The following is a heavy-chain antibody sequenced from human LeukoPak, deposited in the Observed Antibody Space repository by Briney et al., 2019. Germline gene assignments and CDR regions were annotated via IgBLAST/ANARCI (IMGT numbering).Heavy chain of an antibody. V-gene: IGHV4-34*01. J-gene: IGHJ6*03. D-gene: IGHD6-6*01. CDR2: INHSGGT. CDR1: GGYFSGYY. CDR3: ARGLSSSSLYYYMDV. Sequence: SDTLSLTRAVYGGYFSGYYWSWLRQPPGKGLEWIGEINHSGGTNYNPSLKSRVTISVDTSKNQFSLKLSSVTAADTAVYYCARGLSSSSLYYYMDVWGKGTTVTVSS.